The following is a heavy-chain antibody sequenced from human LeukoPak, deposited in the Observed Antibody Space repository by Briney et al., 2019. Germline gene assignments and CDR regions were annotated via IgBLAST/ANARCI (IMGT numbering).Heavy chain of an antibody. V-gene: IGHV4-34*01. CDR1: GGSFSGYY. J-gene: IGHJ4*02. D-gene: IGHD3-22*01. CDR2: INHSGGT. CDR3: ALSYDSSGYYYLAS. Sequence: SETLSLTCAVYGGSFSGYYWSWIRQPPGKGLEWIGEINHSGGTNYNPSLKSRVTISVDTSKNQFSLKLSSVTAADTAVYYCALSYDSSGYYYLASWGQGTLVTVSS.